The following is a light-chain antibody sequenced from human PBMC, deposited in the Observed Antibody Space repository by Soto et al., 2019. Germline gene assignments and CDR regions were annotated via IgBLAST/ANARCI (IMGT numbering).Light chain of an antibody. CDR2: EVS. CDR1: QSLMHSDGNTY. V-gene: IGKV2-30*02. J-gene: IGKJ1*01. CDR3: MQGTHWPWT. Sequence: DVVMTQSPLSLPVTLGQPASISCRSSQSLMHSDGNTYLNWFQQRPGQSPRRLIYEVSDRDSGGQDRVSGSGSGTDVTLKISRVEAEDVGVYYCMQGTHWPWTFGQGTEVEIK.